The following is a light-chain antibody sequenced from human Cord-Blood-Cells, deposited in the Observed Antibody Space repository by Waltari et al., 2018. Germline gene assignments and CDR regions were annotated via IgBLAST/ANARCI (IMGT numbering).Light chain of an antibody. CDR1: SSDVGRYNL. J-gene: IGLJ3*02. V-gene: IGLV2-23*01. CDR3: CSYAGSSTWV. Sequence: QSALTQPASVSGSPGQAITISCTGTSSDVGRYNLVSWYQQHPAKAPKLMIYEGSERPSGVSNGFSGSKSGNTASRTLSGLQADDEAYYYCCSYAGSSTWVFGGRTKLTVL. CDR2: EGS.